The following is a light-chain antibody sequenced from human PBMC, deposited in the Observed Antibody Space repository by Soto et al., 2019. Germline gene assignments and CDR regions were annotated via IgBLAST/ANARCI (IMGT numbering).Light chain of an antibody. Sequence: EIVMTQSPVTLSVSPGERATLSCRASQSVSNKLAWYQQKPGQAPRLLIYGASTRATDIPARFSGSGSGTEFTLTISSLRSEDFAVYYCQQYNNWPPITFGQGTRLEIK. CDR3: QQYNNWPPIT. CDR1: QSVSNK. V-gene: IGKV3D-15*01. CDR2: GAS. J-gene: IGKJ5*01.